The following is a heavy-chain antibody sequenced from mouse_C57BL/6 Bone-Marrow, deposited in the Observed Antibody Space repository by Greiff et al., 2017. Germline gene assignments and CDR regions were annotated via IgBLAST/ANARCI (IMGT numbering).Heavy chain of an antibody. J-gene: IGHJ3*01. D-gene: IGHD2-4*01. Sequence: EVMLVESGGGLVQPGGSLKLSCAASGFTFSDYGMAWVRQAPRKGPEWVAFISNLAYSIYYADTVTGRFTISRENAKNTLYLEMSSLRSEDTAMYYCARREDYDPFAYWGQGTLVTVSA. V-gene: IGHV5-15*04. CDR2: ISNLAYSI. CDR1: GFTFSDYG. CDR3: ARREDYDPFAY.